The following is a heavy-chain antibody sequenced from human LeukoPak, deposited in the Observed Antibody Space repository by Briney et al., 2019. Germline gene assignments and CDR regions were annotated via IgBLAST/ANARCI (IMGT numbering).Heavy chain of an antibody. D-gene: IGHD4-17*01. J-gene: IGHJ3*02. CDR1: GFTFSSYA. V-gene: IGHV3-23*01. CDR2: ISGSGGST. CDR3: AKQFGDYPFVDAFDI. Sequence: GGSLRLSCAASGFTFSSYAMGWVRQAPGKGLEWVSAISGSGGSTYYADFVKGRFTISRDNSKNTLYLQMNSLRAEDTAVYYCAKQFGDYPFVDAFDIWGQGTMVTVSS.